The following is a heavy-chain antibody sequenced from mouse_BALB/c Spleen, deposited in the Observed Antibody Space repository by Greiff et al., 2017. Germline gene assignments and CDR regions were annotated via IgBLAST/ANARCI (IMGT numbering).Heavy chain of an antibody. V-gene: IGHV1S127*01. J-gene: IGHJ1*01. CDR1: GYTFTSYW. D-gene: IGHD2-10*01. CDR2: IDPSNSET. CDR3: ARTYYGNYKDWYFDV. Sequence: VQLQQSGPELVRPGASVKMSCKASGYTFTSYWMHWVKQRPGQGLEWIGMIDPSNSETRLNQKFKDKATLNVDKSSNTAYMHLSSLTSEDSAVYYCARTYYGNYKDWYFDVWGAGTTVTVSS.